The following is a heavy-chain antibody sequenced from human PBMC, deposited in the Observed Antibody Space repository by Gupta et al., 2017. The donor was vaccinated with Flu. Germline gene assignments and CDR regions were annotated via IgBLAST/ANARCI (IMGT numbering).Heavy chain of an antibody. D-gene: IGHD2-21*02. J-gene: IGHJ6*02. CDR1: GFTFSSYG. CDR2: IWYDGSNK. Sequence: QVQLVESGGGVVQPGRSLRFSCAASGFTFSSYGMHWVRQAPGKGLEWVAVIWYDGSNKYYADSVKGRFTISRDNSKNTLYLQMNSLRAEDTAVYYCAREPLAYCGGDCSLSPGMDVWGQGTTVTVSS. V-gene: IGHV3-33*01. CDR3: AREPLAYCGGDCSLSPGMDV.